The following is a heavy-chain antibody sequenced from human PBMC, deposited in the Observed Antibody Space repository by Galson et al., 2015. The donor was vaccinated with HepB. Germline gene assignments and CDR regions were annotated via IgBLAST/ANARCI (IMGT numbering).Heavy chain of an antibody. CDR3: AKDAQGSGSYPDY. D-gene: IGHD3-10*01. J-gene: IGHJ4*02. Sequence: SLRLSCAASGFTFDDYAMHWVRQAPGKGLEWVSLISWDGGSTYYADSVKGRFTISRDNSKNSLYLQMNSLRAEDTALYYCAKDAQGSGSYPDYWGQGTLVTVSS. CDR1: GFTFDDYA. V-gene: IGHV3-43D*03. CDR2: ISWDGGST.